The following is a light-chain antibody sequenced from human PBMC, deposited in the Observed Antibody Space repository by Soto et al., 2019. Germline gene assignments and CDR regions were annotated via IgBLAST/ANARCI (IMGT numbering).Light chain of an antibody. CDR2: GAS. Sequence: EIVMTQSPATLSVSPGERVIFSCRASQRIYTNLAWYQHTPGQAPRLLISGASTGATGLPSRFSGSGSGTDFTLTINSLQSEEVAVYYYQQYQHWPVTFGGGTKVEIK. CDR1: QRIYTN. V-gene: IGKV3-15*01. CDR3: QQYQHWPVT. J-gene: IGKJ4*01.